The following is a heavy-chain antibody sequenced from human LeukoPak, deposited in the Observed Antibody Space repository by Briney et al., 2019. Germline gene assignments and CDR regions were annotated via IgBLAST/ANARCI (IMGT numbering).Heavy chain of an antibody. D-gene: IGHD3-10*01. CDR3: ARDKRGGLLWFGELLTGPLDY. CDR2: INPNSGGT. V-gene: IGHV1-2*02. J-gene: IGHJ4*02. Sequence: GASVKVSCKASGYTFTGYYMHWVRQAPGQGLEWMGWINPNSGGTNYAQKFQGRVTMTRDTSISTAYMELSSLRSEDTAVYYCARDKRGGLLWFGELLTGPLDYWGQGTLVTVSS. CDR1: GYTFTGYY.